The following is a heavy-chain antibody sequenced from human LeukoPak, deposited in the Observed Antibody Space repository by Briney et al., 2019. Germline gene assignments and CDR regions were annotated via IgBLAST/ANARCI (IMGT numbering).Heavy chain of an antibody. V-gene: IGHV1-69*04. Sequence: SVKVSCKASGGTFSSYAISWVRQAPGQGLEWMGRIIPIFGIANYAQKFQDRVTITADKSTSTAYMELSSLRSEDTAVYYCARAIVVVPAAIPYYGMDVWGQGTTVTVSS. D-gene: IGHD2-2*01. CDR3: ARAIVVVPAAIPYYGMDV. CDR1: GGTFSSYA. CDR2: IIPIFGIA. J-gene: IGHJ6*02.